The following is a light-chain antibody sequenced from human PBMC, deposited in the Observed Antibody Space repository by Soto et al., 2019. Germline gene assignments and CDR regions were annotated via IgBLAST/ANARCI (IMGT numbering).Light chain of an antibody. CDR2: AAS. V-gene: IGKV1-39*01. J-gene: IGKJ4*01. Sequence: DIQMTQSPSSLSASVGDRVTITCRASQSISIYLNWYQQKPGKAPKLLIYAASSLQSGVPSRFSGSGSGTDFNLTINSLQPEDFATYFCQQSFTTPLTFGGGTTGDIK. CDR3: QQSFTTPLT. CDR1: QSISIY.